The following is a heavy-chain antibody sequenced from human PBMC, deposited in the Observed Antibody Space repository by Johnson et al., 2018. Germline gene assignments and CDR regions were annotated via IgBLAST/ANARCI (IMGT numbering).Heavy chain of an antibody. J-gene: IGHJ1*01. D-gene: IGHD5-12*01. CDR1: GFTFSSYA. V-gene: IGHV3-23*04. CDR3: AKDLGPLWGSGYRYFQH. Sequence: VQLVESGGGLVQPGGSLRLSCAASGFTFSSYAMSWVRQAPGTGLEWVSTISDSGGSTYYADSVRGRFTISRDNTKNTVFLQMDSLRAEDTAVYFWAKDLGPLWGSGYRYFQHWGQGTLVTVSS. CDR2: ISDSGGST.